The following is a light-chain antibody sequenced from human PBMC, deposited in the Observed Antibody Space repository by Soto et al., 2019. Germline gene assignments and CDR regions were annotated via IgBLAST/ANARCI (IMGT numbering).Light chain of an antibody. CDR1: QSVSSY. V-gene: IGKV3-11*01. CDR3: QQRRNWPPIT. J-gene: IGKJ5*01. Sequence: EIVLTQHPATLSLSQRERATLSCRASQSVSSYLAWYQQKPGQAPRLLIYDASNRATGIPARFSGSGSGTDFTLTISSLEPEDFAVYYCQQRRNWPPITFGQGTRLEIK. CDR2: DAS.